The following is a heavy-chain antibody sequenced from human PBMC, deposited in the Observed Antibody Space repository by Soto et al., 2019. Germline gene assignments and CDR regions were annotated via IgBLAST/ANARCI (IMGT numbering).Heavy chain of an antibody. CDR3: ARDVPLNYYDGTFSYYAMDV. D-gene: IGHD3-16*01. Sequence: ASVKVSCKASGGTFSSHAISWVRQAPGQGLEWMGGIIPFFKATNYAQKFQGRVTITADDSTSTAYMDLYSLRSEDTAAYYCARDVPLNYYDGTFSYYAMDVWAQGTTVTVSS. CDR2: IIPFFKAT. V-gene: IGHV1-69*13. CDR1: GGTFSSHA. J-gene: IGHJ6*02.